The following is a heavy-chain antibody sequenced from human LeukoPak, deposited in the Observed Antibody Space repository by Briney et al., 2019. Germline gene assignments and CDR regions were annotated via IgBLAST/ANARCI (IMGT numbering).Heavy chain of an antibody. J-gene: IGHJ3*02. D-gene: IGHD3-22*01. V-gene: IGHV3-21*01. CDR2: ISGSNSYI. CDR1: GFTFSSYS. CDR3: ARVGQLSLGAFDI. Sequence: PGGSLRLTCAASGFTFSSYSMNWVRQAPGKGLEWVSSISGSNSYIFYADSMKGRFTISRDNARNSLYLQINSLRAEDTAVYYCARVGQLSLGAFDIWGQGTMVIVSS.